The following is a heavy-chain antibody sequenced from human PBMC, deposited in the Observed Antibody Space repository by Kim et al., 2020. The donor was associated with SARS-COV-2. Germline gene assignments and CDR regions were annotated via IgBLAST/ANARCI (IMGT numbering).Heavy chain of an antibody. J-gene: IGHJ6*02. V-gene: IGHV1-18*04. D-gene: IGHD5-18*01. CDR1: GYTFTSYG. CDR2: ISAYNGNT. Sequence: ASVKVSCKASGYTFTSYGISWVRQAPGQGLEWMGWISAYNGNTNYAQKLQGRVTMTTDTSTSTAYMELRSLRSDDTAVYYCARDLTKDVDTAMDYGMDVWGQGTTVTVSS. CDR3: ARDLTKDVDTAMDYGMDV.